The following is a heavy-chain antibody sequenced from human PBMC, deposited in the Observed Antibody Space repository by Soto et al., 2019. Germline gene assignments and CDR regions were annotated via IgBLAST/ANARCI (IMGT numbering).Heavy chain of an antibody. J-gene: IGHJ3*02. CDR2: IRVKNGNT. CDR1: GYTFNSYG. D-gene: IGHD3-16*01. V-gene: IGHV1-18*01. Sequence: QVQLVQSGGEVKKPGASVKVSCKASGYTFNSYGISWVRQAPGQGLEWMGWIRVKNGNTNYAQNFQGRFTMTTDTSTSTGYMELRSLRSDDTAVYYCAGGPTVGDIWGQGTMVTVSS. CDR3: AGGPTVGDI.